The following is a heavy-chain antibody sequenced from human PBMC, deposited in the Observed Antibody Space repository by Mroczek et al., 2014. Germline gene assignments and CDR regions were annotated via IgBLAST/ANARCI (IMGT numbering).Heavy chain of an antibody. CDR2: IYYSGST. J-gene: IGHJ4*02. D-gene: IGHD2-2*01. CDR3: ARIPPCSSTSCYSYFDY. V-gene: IGHV4-59*01. CDR1: GGSISSYY. Sequence: QVQLQESGPGLVKPSETLSLTCTVSGGSISSYYWSWIRQPPGKGLEWIGYIYYSGSTNYNPSLKSRVTISVDTSKNQFSLKLSSVTAADTAVYYCARIPPCSSTSCYSYFDYWGQGTLVTVSS.